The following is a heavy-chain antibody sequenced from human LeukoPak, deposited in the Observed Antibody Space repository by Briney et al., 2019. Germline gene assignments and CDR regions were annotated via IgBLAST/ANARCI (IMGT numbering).Heavy chain of an antibody. CDR2: IYYSGST. CDR3: ARHGIVVVTPDDAFDI. V-gene: IGHV4-39*01. CDR1: GGSISSSSYY. J-gene: IGHJ3*02. D-gene: IGHD2-21*02. Sequence: SETLSLTCTVSGGSISSSSYYWGWIRQPPGKGLEWIGSIYYSGSTYYNPSLKSRVTISVDTSKNQSSLKLSSVTAADTAVYYCARHGIVVVTPDDAFDIWGQGTMVTVSS.